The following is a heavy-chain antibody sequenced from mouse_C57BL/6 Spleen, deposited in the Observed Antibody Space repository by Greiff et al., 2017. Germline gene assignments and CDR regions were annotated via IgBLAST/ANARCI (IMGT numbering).Heavy chain of an antibody. CDR3: AREYDAMDD. D-gene: IGHD2-10*02. CDR2: INPSTGGT. Sequence: VQLQQSGPELVKPGASVKISCKASGYSFTGYYMNWVKQSPEKSLEWIGEINPSTGGTTYNQKFKAKATLTVDKSSSTAYMQLKSLTSEDSAVYYCAREYDAMDDWGQGTSVTVSS. J-gene: IGHJ4*01. CDR1: GYSFTGYY. V-gene: IGHV1-42*01.